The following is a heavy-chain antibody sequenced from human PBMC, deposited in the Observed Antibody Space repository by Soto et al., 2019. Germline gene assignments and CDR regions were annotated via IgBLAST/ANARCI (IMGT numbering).Heavy chain of an antibody. CDR1: GYTFTSYG. V-gene: IGHV1-18*04. Sequence: ASVKVSCKASGYTFTSYGISWVRQAPGQGLEWMGWISAYNGNTNYAQKLQGRVTMTTDTSTSTAYMEPRSLRSDDTAVYYCARGGSAYYDSSGYYHFDYWGQGTLVTVSS. CDR3: ARGGSAYYDSSGYYHFDY. CDR2: ISAYNGNT. J-gene: IGHJ4*02. D-gene: IGHD3-22*01.